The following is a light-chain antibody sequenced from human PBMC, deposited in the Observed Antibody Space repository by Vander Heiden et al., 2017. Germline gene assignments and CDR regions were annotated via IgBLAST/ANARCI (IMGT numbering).Light chain of an antibody. J-gene: IGLJ3*02. CDR1: DSNLGRNI. Sequence: QSVLTQPPSASGTPGQRVTISCSGSDSNLGRNIVNWYQQPPRTAPKLVMSSNDQRPSGVPARFSGYKSGTSASLAISGLQSEDEADYYCATWDNSLGAWVFGGGTKLTVL. CDR2: SND. CDR3: ATWDNSLGAWV. V-gene: IGLV1-44*01.